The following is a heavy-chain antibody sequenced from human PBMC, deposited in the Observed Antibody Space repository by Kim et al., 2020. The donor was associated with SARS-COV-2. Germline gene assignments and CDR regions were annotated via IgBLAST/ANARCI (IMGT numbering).Heavy chain of an antibody. Sequence: SETLSLTCAVYSGSFSGYYWSWIRQPPGKGLEWIGVIDHSGITTYNPSLKSRVTISVDTSKNLISLKLSSVTAADTAVYYCARVRGVTVLVGYYYYCMDVWGQGTMVTVSS. D-gene: IGHD3-3*02. CDR3: ARVRGVTVLVGYYYYCMDV. CDR1: SGSFSGYY. J-gene: IGHJ6*02. V-gene: IGHV4-34*01. CDR2: IDHSGIT.